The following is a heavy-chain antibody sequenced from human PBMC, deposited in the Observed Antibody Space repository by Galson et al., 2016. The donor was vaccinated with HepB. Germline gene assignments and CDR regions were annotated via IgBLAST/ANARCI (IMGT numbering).Heavy chain of an antibody. CDR3: AKDSVARAYCSGDCY. V-gene: IGHV3-23*01. CDR1: GFTFSAYA. CDR2: ISDSGITT. Sequence: SLRLSCAASGFTFSAYAMNWVRQAPGKGLEWVSTISDSGITTYYADSVKGRFTTSRDNSKNTLYLQMYSLRAEDTAVYYCAKDSVARAYCSGDCYWGQGTRVAVSS. J-gene: IGHJ4*02. D-gene: IGHD2-21*02.